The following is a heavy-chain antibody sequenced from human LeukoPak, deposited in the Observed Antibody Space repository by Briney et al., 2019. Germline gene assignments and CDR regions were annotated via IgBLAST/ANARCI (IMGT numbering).Heavy chain of an antibody. CDR1: GFTFSSYA. CDR2: ISGSGGST. V-gene: IGHV3-23*01. J-gene: IGHJ6*02. D-gene: IGHD5-12*01. CDR3: ARDLDIVATVHYYYYYGMDV. Sequence: PGGSLRLSCAASGFTFSSYAMSWVRQAPGKGLEWVSAISGSGGSTYYADSVKGRFTISRDNSKNTLYLQMNSLRAEDTAVYYCARDLDIVATVHYYYYYGMDVWGQGTTVTVSS.